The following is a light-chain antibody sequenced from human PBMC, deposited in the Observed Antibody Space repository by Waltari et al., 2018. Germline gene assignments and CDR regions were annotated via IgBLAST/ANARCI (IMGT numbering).Light chain of an antibody. CDR2: WAS. Sequence: DIVMTQSPDSLAVSLGERATINCKSSQSVLYSSSNKSYLTWYQQKPGQPPKLLIYWASTRESGVPDRFSGSGSGTDFTLKISRVEAEDVGLYYCMQSIQFPLTFGGGTKVEIK. V-gene: IGKV4-1*01. CDR1: QSVLYSSSNKSY. J-gene: IGKJ4*01. CDR3: MQSIQFPLT.